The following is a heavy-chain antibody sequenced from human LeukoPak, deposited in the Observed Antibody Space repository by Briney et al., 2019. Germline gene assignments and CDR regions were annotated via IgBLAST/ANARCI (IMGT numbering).Heavy chain of an antibody. J-gene: IGHJ3*02. D-gene: IGHD4/OR15-4a*01. CDR2: IYSGGST. V-gene: IGHV3-66*01. Sequence: GGSLRLSCAASGFTVSSNYMSWVRQAPGKGLEWVSVIYSGGSTCYADSVKGRFTISRDNSKNTLYLQMNSLRAEDTAVYYCASMELNAFDIWGQGTMVTVSS. CDR3: ASMELNAFDI. CDR1: GFTVSSNY.